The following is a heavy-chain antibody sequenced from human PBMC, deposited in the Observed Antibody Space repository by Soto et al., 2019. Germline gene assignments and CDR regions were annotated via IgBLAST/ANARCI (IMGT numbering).Heavy chain of an antibody. CDR3: AREVSYYYYGMDV. CDR2: ISGSGGST. Sequence: GGSLRLSCAASGFTFSSYAMSWVRQAPGKGLEWVPAISGSGGSTYYADSVKGRFTISRDNSKNTLYLQMNSLRAEDTAVYYCAREVSYYYYGMDVWGQGTTVTVSS. D-gene: IGHD3-22*01. CDR1: GFTFSSYA. V-gene: IGHV3-23*01. J-gene: IGHJ6*02.